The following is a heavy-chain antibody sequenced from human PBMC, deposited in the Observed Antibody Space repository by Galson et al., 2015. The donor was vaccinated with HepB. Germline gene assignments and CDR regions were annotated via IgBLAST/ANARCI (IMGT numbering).Heavy chain of an antibody. V-gene: IGHV3-15*01. CDR1: GFTFNNAW. CDR2: IKSKTDGATT. CDR3: TTDVYFSSYWSWLDP. Sequence: SLRLSCAASGFTFNNAWMNWVRQAPGKGLEWVGRIKSKTDGATTEYAAPVKGRFTISRDDSRSTLYLQMNSLRTDDTAVYYCTTDVYFSSYWSWLDPWGQGTLVTVSS. D-gene: IGHD2-2*01. J-gene: IGHJ5*02.